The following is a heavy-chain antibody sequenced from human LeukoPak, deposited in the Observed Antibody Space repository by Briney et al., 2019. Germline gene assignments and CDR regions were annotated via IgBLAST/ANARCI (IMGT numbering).Heavy chain of an antibody. CDR1: GGSISSFC. CDR2: VYYRGST. J-gene: IGHJ5*02. V-gene: IGHV4-59*12. D-gene: IGHD2-2*01. Sequence: SETLSLTCTVSGGSISSFCWSWIRQPPGKGLEWIGYVYYRGSTNYNPSLKSRVTISVDTSKNQFSLKLSSVTAADTAVYYCARGDCSSTSCPREGNWFDPWGQGTLVTVSS. CDR3: ARGDCSSTSCPREGNWFDP.